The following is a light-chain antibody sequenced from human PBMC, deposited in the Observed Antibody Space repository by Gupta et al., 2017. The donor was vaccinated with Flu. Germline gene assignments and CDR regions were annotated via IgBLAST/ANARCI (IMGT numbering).Light chain of an antibody. V-gene: IGKV1-33*01. CDR2: AAS. J-gene: IGKJ4*01. Sequence: DIQMTHSPPSLSASVGDRVTITCQASQDIRNSLNWFQQKPGKAPKLLIDAASKLQTGGPSRFSGSGSGIDFAFTISSLQPEDIATYYCQDERSGPITFGGGTTVDIK. CDR3: QDERSGPIT. CDR1: QDIRNS.